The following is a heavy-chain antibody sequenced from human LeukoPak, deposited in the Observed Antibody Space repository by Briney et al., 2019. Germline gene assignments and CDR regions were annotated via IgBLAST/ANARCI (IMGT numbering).Heavy chain of an antibody. CDR3: AKGGGGGTNFDY. V-gene: IGHV3-30*18. Sequence: GGTLRLSCAASGFTFSSYGMHWVRQAPGKGLEWVAVISYDGSNKYYADSVKGRFTISRDNSKNTLYLQMNSLRAEDTAVYYCAKGGGGGTNFDYWGQGTLVTVSS. CDR1: GFTFSSYG. CDR2: ISYDGSNK. J-gene: IGHJ4*02. D-gene: IGHD1-26*01.